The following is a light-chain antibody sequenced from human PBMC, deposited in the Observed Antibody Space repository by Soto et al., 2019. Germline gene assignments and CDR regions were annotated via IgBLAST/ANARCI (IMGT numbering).Light chain of an antibody. CDR2: DAS. V-gene: IGKV1-39*01. CDR3: QQSYNTPLT. J-gene: IGKJ1*01. CDR1: QTIGTY. Sequence: IEVTQSPSSLAASVGDRVTITCRASQTIGTYLNWYRHKSGAAPELLIYDASTLQSGVPSRFRGGASGTYFTLTISSLQLDDFATYYCQQSYNTPLTFGQGTKVDIK.